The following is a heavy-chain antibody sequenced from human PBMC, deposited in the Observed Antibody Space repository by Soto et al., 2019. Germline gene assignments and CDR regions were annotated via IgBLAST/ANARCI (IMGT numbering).Heavy chain of an antibody. V-gene: IGHV4-39*01. D-gene: IGHD6-19*01. CDR2: IYYSGST. Sequence: SETLSLTCTVSGGSISSSSYYWGWIRQPPGKGLEWIGSIYYSGSTYYNPSLKSRVTISVDTSKNQFSLKLSSVTAADTAVYYCARLTTAVAGIVDYWGQGTLVTVSS. CDR3: ARLTTAVAGIVDY. CDR1: GGSISSSSYY. J-gene: IGHJ4*02.